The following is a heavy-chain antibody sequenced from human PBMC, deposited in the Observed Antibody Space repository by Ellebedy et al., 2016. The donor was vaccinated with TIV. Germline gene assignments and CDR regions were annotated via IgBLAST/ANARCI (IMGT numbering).Heavy chain of an antibody. CDR3: ARGGYCSGGSCYSYAFDI. J-gene: IGHJ3*02. CDR1: GFTFSSYD. V-gene: IGHV3-13*01. D-gene: IGHD2-15*01. Sequence: GESLKISCAASGFTFSSYDMHWVRQATGKGLEWVSAIGTAGDTYYPGSVKGRFTISRENAKNSLYLQMNSLRAGDTAVYYCARGGYCSGGSCYSYAFDIWGQGTMVTVSS. CDR2: IGTAGDT.